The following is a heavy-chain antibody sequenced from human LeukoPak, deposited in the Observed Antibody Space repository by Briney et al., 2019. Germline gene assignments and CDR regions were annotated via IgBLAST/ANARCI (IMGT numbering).Heavy chain of an antibody. CDR2: ISSHSNYI. D-gene: IGHD2-8*01. J-gene: IGHJ4*02. CDR1: GFTFTSYS. Sequence: GGSLRLSCAGSGFTFTSYSLNWVRQAPGKGLELVSCISSHSNYIYYADSVKGRFTVSRDDASNSVFLQMNSLRAEDTGIYYCARDGQWHLTYYFVYWGEGNLVTVSP. V-gene: IGHV3-21*01. CDR3: ARDGQWHLTYYFVY.